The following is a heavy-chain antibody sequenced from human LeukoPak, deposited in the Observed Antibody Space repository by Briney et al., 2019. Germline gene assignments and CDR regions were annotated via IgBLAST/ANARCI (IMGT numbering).Heavy chain of an antibody. CDR1: GFTFSDYW. CDR2: IERDGSEE. J-gene: IGHJ3*02. D-gene: IGHD3-16*02. Sequence: PGGSLRLSCAASGFTFSDYWMSWVRQAPGKGLEWVDNIERDGSEEYYVDSVKGRFTISRDNAKKSVCLQMNSLRAEDTAMYYCARDIEAFDIWAQGTMVTVFS. CDR3: ARDIEAFDI. V-gene: IGHV3-7*01.